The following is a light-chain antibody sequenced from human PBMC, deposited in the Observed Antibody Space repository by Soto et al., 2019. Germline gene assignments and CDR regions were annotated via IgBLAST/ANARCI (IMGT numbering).Light chain of an antibody. Sequence: QSALTQPASVSGSPGQSITISCTGTSSDIGGFNFVSWYQQHPGRAPKLLIYEVINRPSGISNRFSGSKSDNTASLTISGLQAEDEADYYCSSYRIGSILYVFGSGTKLTVL. CDR2: EVI. V-gene: IGLV2-14*01. CDR1: SSDIGGFNF. J-gene: IGLJ1*01. CDR3: SSYRIGSILYV.